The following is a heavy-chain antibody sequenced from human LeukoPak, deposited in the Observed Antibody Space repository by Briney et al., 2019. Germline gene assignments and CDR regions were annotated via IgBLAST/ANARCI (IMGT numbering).Heavy chain of an antibody. Sequence: GGSLRLSCAASGFTFSNAWMSWVRQAPGKGLEWVGRIKSKTDGGTTDYAAPVKGRFTISRDDSKNTLYLQMNSLKTEDTAVYYCATAKFGGNSYFDYWGQGTLVTVSS. J-gene: IGHJ4*02. CDR1: GFTFSNAW. CDR3: ATAKFGGNSYFDY. D-gene: IGHD4-23*01. CDR2: IKSKTDGGTT. V-gene: IGHV3-15*01.